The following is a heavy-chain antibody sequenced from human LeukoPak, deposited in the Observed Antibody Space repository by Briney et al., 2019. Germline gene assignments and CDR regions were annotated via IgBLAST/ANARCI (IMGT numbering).Heavy chain of an antibody. J-gene: IGHJ4*02. V-gene: IGHV3-49*04. CDR3: TRKMKGGSAWHLAH. CDR2: IREKAYGGTA. D-gene: IGHD6-19*01. CDR1: GFTFGDYA. Sequence: GGSLRLSCIGSGFTFGDYAMSWVRQAPGKGLEWVGFIREKAYGGTADYAASVKGRFIISRDGPKSIAYLQMNSLETEDTAVYYYTRKMKGGSAWHLAHWGQGTLVTVSS.